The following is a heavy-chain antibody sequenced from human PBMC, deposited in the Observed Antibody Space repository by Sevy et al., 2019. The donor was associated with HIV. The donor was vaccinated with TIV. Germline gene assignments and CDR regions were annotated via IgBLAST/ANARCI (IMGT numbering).Heavy chain of an antibody. V-gene: IGHV3-23*01. CDR2: ISGSGGST. D-gene: IGHD5-18*01. J-gene: IGHJ4*02. CDR1: GFTFSSYA. CDR3: AKDAVYSYGLYYFDY. Sequence: GGSLRLSCAASGFTFSSYAMSWVRQAPGKGLEWVSAISGSGGSTYDADSVKGRFTISRDNSKNTLYLQMNRLRAEDTAVYYCAKDAVYSYGLYYFDYWGQGTLVTVSS.